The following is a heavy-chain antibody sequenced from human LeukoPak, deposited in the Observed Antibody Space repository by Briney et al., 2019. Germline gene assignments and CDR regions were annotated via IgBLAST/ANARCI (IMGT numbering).Heavy chain of an antibody. J-gene: IGHJ3*02. Sequence: SETLSLTCAVSGYSISSGYYWGWIRQPAGKGLEWIGSIYHSGSTYYNPSLKSRVTRSVDTSKDQFSLKLSSVTAADTAVYYCARQDGGAFNAFDIWGQRTMVTVSS. CDR3: ARQDGGAFNAFDI. CDR2: IYHSGST. V-gene: IGHV4-38-2*01. CDR1: GYSISSGYY. D-gene: IGHD4-23*01.